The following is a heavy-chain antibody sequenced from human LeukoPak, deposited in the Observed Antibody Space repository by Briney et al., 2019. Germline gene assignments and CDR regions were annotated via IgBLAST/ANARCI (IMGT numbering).Heavy chain of an antibody. D-gene: IGHD2-2*01. Sequence: PGESLKISCKASGYSFTNHWIGWVRQMPGKGLEWMGVIRPSDSNTRYSPSFQGQVTISADKSVTTAYLQWSSLKASDTAMYYCARRYCDSSSCYYFDPWGQGTLVTVSS. CDR1: GYSFTNHW. J-gene: IGHJ5*02. CDR3: ARRYCDSSSCYYFDP. CDR2: IRPSDSNT. V-gene: IGHV5-51*01.